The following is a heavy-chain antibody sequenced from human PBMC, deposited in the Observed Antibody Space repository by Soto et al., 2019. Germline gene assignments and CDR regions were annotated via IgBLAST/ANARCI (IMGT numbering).Heavy chain of an antibody. CDR3: TRAAYGDYWFDP. Sequence: GGSLRLSCAASGFTFSGYWMHWVRQAPGKGLMWVSRINGDGRTTNYADSVKGRFTISRENAKNTLYLQMNSLRAEVTAVYYCTRAAYGDYWFDPWGKGTLVTVSS. D-gene: IGHD4-17*01. CDR1: GFTFSGYW. J-gene: IGHJ5*02. V-gene: IGHV3-74*01. CDR2: INGDGRTT.